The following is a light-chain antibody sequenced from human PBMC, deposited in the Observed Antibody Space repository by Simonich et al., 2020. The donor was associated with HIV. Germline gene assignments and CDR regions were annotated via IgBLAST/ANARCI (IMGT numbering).Light chain of an antibody. CDR2: WAP. Sequence: DIVMTQSPDSLAVSLGERATINCKSSQSVLYSSKTKNSLAWYQQKPGQPPKLLMYWAPTGEYGVPDRFSGSGSETDFTLTISSLQAEDVAVYYCQQYYTTPPTFGQGTKVEIK. CDR3: QQYYTTPPT. V-gene: IGKV4-1*01. J-gene: IGKJ1*01. CDR1: QSVLYSSKTKNS.